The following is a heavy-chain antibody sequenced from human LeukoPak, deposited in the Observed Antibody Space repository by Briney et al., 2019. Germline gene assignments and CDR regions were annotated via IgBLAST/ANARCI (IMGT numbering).Heavy chain of an antibody. CDR2: IWYDGSNK. CDR1: GFTFSSYG. J-gene: IGHJ6*02. Sequence: GRSLRLSCAASGFTFSSYGMHWVRQAPGKGLEWVAVIWYDGSNKYYADSVKGRFTISRDNSKNTLYLQMNSLRAEDTAVYYCARGGVVITFYYYYGMDVWGQGTTVTVSS. D-gene: IGHD3-22*01. V-gene: IGHV3-33*01. CDR3: ARGGVVITFYYYYGMDV.